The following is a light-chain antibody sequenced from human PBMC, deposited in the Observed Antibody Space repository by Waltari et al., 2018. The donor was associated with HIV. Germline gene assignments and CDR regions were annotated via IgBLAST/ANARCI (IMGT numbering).Light chain of an antibody. CDR1: SSDVGAYDY. Sequence: QSALTQPASASGSPGQSITISCTGTSSDVGAYDYVSWYQHHPGKAPNLMIYEVSNRPSGVSNRLSGSKSGNTASLTISGLQAEDEADYYCSSFTSSNTVLFGGGTKLTVL. CDR2: EVS. J-gene: IGLJ2*01. CDR3: SSFTSSNTVL. V-gene: IGLV2-14*01.